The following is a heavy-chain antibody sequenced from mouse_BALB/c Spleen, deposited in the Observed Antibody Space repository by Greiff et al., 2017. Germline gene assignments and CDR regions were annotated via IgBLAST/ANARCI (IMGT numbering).Heavy chain of an antibody. CDR1: GYSFTGYY. CDR3: ARITTVHWYFDV. CDR2: INPYNGAT. D-gene: IGHD1-1*01. J-gene: IGHJ1*01. Sequence: EVKLMESGPELVKPGASVKISCKASGYSFTGYYMHWVKQSHVKSLEWIGRINPYNGATSYNQNFKDKASLTVDKSSSTAYMELHSLTSEDSAVYYCARITTVHWYFDVWGAGTTVTVSS. V-gene: IGHV1-26*01.